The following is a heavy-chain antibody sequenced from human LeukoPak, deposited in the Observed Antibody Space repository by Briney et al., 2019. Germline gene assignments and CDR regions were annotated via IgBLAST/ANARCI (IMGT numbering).Heavy chain of an antibody. V-gene: IGHV3-74*01. D-gene: IGHD1-26*01. J-gene: IGHJ5*02. CDR2: IHSDGITT. CDR1: GFTFSIFY. Sequence: GGSLRLSCAASGFTFSIFYMHWVRQAPGKGLVWVSGIHSDGITTSYADSVKGRFTISRDNAKNTLYLQMNSLRAEDTAVYYCARGVVGAANHWGQGTLVTVSS. CDR3: ARGVVGAANH.